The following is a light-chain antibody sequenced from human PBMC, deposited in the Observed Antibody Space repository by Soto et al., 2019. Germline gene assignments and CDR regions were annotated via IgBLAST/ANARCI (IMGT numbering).Light chain of an antibody. Sequence: GDRVTITCRASQTISSWLAWYQQKTGKAPKLLIYKASTLKSGVPSRFSGSGYGTEFNLTISSLQPDDFATYYCQHYNSYSEAFGQGTKVDIK. V-gene: IGKV1-5*03. CDR3: QHYNSYSEA. J-gene: IGKJ1*01. CDR2: KAS. CDR1: QTISSW.